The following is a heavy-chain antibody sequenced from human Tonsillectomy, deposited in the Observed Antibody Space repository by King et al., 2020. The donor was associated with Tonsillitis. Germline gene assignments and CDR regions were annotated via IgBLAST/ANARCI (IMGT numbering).Heavy chain of an antibody. CDR3: ARIYGDFITVFDQ. Sequence: TLKESGPVLVKPTESLTLTCTVSGFSLTNERVGVSWIRQPPGKALEWLAHIFSFGEKSYSTSLKNRLTISKDTSKSQVVLTMTNMDPVDTATYYCARIYGDFITVFDQWGQGTLVTVSS. D-gene: IGHD4-17*01. CDR2: IFSFGEK. CDR1: GFSLTNERVG. J-gene: IGHJ4*02. V-gene: IGHV2-26*01.